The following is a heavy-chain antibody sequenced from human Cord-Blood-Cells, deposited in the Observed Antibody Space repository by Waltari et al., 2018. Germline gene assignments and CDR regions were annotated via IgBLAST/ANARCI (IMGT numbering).Heavy chain of an antibody. CDR1: GDTLTALS. CDR3: ATVDYGDYVARYSGFDP. J-gene: IGHJ5*02. V-gene: IGHV1-24*01. D-gene: IGHD4-17*01. Sequence: HVHLVQSGADVKKPGAPVKGSCKDAGDTLTALSMLWVRQPPGQGPERMGGFDPEDGETIYAQKFQGRVTMTEDTSTDTAYMELSSLRSEDTAVYYCATVDYGDYVARYSGFDPWGQGTLVTVSS. CDR2: FDPEDGET.